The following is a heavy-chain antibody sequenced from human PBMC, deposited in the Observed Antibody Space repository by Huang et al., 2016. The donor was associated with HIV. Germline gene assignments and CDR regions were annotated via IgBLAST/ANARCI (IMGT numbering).Heavy chain of an antibody. CDR1: GYTLTGLS. D-gene: IGHD3-22*01. V-gene: IGHV1-24*01. CDR3: ATVYRRFRNHDSGDYYFDY. CDR2: FDPEDGET. J-gene: IGHJ4*02. Sequence: QVQLVQSGAEVKKPGASVKVSCKVSGYTLTGLSMHWVRQAPGKGLEGMGGFDPEDGETIDAQKVQGRVTMTEDTSTDTAYMELSSLGSEDTAVYYCATVYRRFRNHDSGDYYFDYWDQGTLVTVSS.